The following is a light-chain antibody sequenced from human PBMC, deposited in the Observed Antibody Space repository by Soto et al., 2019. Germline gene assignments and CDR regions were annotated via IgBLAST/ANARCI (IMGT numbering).Light chain of an antibody. Sequence: QSALTQPASVSGSPGQSIAISCTGTSSDIGAYNYVSWYQQYPGKAPKLMIYDVSNRPSGVSDRFSGSKSGNTASLTISGLQAEDEAEYYFSSFTSSSTDVFGTGTKLTVL. CDR2: DVS. V-gene: IGLV2-14*01. CDR3: SSFTSSSTDV. CDR1: SSDIGAYNY. J-gene: IGLJ1*01.